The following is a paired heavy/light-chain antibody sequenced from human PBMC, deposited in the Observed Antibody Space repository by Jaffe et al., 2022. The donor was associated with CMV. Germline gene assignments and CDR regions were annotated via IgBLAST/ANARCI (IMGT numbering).Light chain of an antibody. Sequence: DIQMTQSPSTLSASVGDRVTITCRASQSISVWLAWYQQKPGRAPKLLIYMASSLETGVPSRFSGSGSGTEFTLTISSLQPDDFATYYCQQYNSFVRTFGQGTKVEVK. CDR1: QSISVW. V-gene: IGKV1-5*03. J-gene: IGKJ1*01. CDR3: QQYNSFVRT. CDR2: MAS.
Heavy chain of an antibody. CDR3: AKDRPNVLAEY. CDR1: GFTLNTYT. D-gene: IGHD6-6*01. Sequence: HLLESGGGLVQPGGSLRLSCAASGFTLNTYTINWVRQAPGRGLEWVSTISGDDGKTYYADSVKGRFTISRDSSKSTVYLQMNSLRGEDTAVYYCAKDRPNVLAEYWGQGTLVTVSS. CDR2: ISGDDGKT. J-gene: IGHJ4*02. V-gene: IGHV3-23*01.